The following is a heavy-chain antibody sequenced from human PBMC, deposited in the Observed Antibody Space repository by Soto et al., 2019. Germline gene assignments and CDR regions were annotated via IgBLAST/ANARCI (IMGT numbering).Heavy chain of an antibody. CDR3: ARGRHHHPRLMMGINVFDL. V-gene: IGHV3-7*01. Sequence: EVQLLESGGGLVQPGGSLSLSCAASGFNCNIYWMTCVRQAPGKGHELMANINQDARENFYLDSVKGRFTISRDNTKNTLYLQVSSLRSEDTAVYSCARGRHHHPRLMMGINVFDLRGQGTMVSVSS. CDR2: INQDAREN. D-gene: IGHD2-8*01. CDR1: GFNCNIYW. J-gene: IGHJ3*01.